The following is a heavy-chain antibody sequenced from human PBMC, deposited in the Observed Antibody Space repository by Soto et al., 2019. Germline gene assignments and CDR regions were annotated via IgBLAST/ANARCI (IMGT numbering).Heavy chain of an antibody. CDR1: GFIFRTYN. J-gene: IGHJ4*02. V-gene: IGHV3-48*01. D-gene: IGHD6-19*01. CDR2: ISSSGTR. Sequence: EVHLVESGGGLVQPGGSLRLSCAASGFIFRTYNMNWVRQAPGKGLEWVSYISSSGTRYYADSVKGRFTISRDNAKNSLYLQLTGLRAEDTAVYYCARVYGIAVAGTLDFWGQGNLVTVSS. CDR3: ARVYGIAVAGTLDF.